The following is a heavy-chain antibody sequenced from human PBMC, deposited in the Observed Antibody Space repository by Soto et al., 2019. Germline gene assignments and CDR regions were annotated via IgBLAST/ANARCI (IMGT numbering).Heavy chain of an antibody. J-gene: IGHJ6*02. CDR2: IYYSGST. Sequence: QVQLQESGPGLVKPSETLSLTCTVSGGSISSYYWSWIRQPPGKGLEWIGYIYYSGSTNYNPSLRSRVTTSVDTSKNQFSLKLSSVTAADTAVYYCARESHSSSWPYYYYYGMDVWGQGTTVTVSS. CDR3: ARESHSSSWPYYYYYGMDV. CDR1: GGSISSYY. V-gene: IGHV4-59*12. D-gene: IGHD6-13*01.